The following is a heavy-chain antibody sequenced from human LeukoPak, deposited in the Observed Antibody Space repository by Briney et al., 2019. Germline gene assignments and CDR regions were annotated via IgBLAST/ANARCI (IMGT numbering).Heavy chain of an antibody. CDR1: GFTFNSYG. D-gene: IGHD6-6*01. Sequence: GGSLRLSCAASGFTFNSYGMHWVRQVPGKGLEWVAIISYDGTNKYNADSVKGRFTISRDSSKNTLYLQMNSLRPEDTAVYYCARAHLSSASTDYMTVWGKGTTVTVSS. V-gene: IGHV3-30*03. CDR2: ISYDGTNK. CDR3: ARAHLSSASTDYMTV. J-gene: IGHJ6*03.